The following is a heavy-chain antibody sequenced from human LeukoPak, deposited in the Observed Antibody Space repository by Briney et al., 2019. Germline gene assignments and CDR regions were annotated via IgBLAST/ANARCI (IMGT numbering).Heavy chain of an antibody. CDR3: AREMVSGAAAGYFDY. J-gene: IGHJ4*02. V-gene: IGHV3-30-3*01. CDR1: GFTFSSYA. D-gene: IGHD6-13*01. CDR2: ISYDGSNK. Sequence: GRSLRLSCAASGFTFSSYAMHWVRQAPGKGLEWVAVISYDGSNKYYADSVKGRFTISRDNSKNTLYLQMNSLRAEDTAVYYCAREMVSGAAAGYFDYWGQGTLVTVSS.